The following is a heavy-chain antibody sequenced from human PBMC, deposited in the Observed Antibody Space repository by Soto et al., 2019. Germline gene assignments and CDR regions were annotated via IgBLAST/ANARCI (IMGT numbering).Heavy chain of an antibody. CDR2: IYYSGST. J-gene: IGHJ6*03. CDR3: ARHRATITRYYYYYYYMDV. Sequence: SGTLSLTCTVSGGSISRCSYYWGWIRQPPGKGLEWIGSIYYSGSTYYNPSLKSRVTISVDTSKNQFSLKLSSVTAADTAVYYCARHRATITRYYYYYYYMDVWGKGTTVTVSS. D-gene: IGHD5-12*01. CDR1: GGSISRCSYY. V-gene: IGHV4-39*01.